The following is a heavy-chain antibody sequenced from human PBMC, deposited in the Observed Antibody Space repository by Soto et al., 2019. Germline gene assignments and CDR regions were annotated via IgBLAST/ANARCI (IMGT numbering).Heavy chain of an antibody. CDR1: GFTFSDYA. V-gene: IGHV3-30*18. J-gene: IGHJ4*02. CDR2: VSHDGRNT. CDR3: AKGGRPWLGASDFNY. Sequence: VQLVETGGGVVQPGRSLRLSCAASGFTFSDYAMHWVRQAPGKGLEWVAVVSHDGRNTHSAASVKGPFTISRDSSKNTVSLEMTSLRAEDTAVYYCAKGGRPWLGASDFNYWGQGALVTVSS. D-gene: IGHD6-19*01.